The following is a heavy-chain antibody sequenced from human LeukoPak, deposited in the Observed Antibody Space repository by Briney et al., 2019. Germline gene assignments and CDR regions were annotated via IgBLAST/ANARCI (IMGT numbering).Heavy chain of an antibody. CDR2: IYHSGST. J-gene: IGHJ4*02. V-gene: IGHV4-4*02. Sequence: PSETLSLTCAVSGGSISSSNWWSWVRQPPGKGLEWIGEIYHSGSTNYNPSLKSRVTISVDKSKNQFSLKLSSVTAADTAVYYCARAGPLGDYDSSGYFDYWGQGTLVTVSS. CDR1: GGSISSSNW. CDR3: ARAGPLGDYDSSGYFDY. D-gene: IGHD3-22*01.